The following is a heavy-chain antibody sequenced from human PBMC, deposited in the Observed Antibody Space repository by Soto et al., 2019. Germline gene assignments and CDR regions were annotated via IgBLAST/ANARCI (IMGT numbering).Heavy chain of an antibody. CDR3: ARVLLGIAARAPLCDY. V-gene: IGHV1-18*04. CDR2: ISAYNGNT. J-gene: IGHJ4*02. CDR1: GYTFTSYG. Sequence: SVKLSCKSSGYTFTSYGISWVRQAPGQGLEWMGWISAYNGNTNYAQKLQGRVTMTTDTSTSTAYMELRSLRSDDTAVYYCARVLLGIAARAPLCDYWGQGTPVTV. D-gene: IGHD6-13*01.